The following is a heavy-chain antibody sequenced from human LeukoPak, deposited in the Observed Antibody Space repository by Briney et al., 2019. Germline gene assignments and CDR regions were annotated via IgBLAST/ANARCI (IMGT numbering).Heavy chain of an antibody. J-gene: IGHJ5*02. D-gene: IGHD5-12*01. Sequence: SETLSLTCAVYGGSFSGYYWSWIRQPPGKGLEWIGEINHSGSTNYNPSLKSRVTISVDTSKNQFSLKLSSVTAADTAVYYCAREWLRLFPYWFDPWGQGTLVTVSS. V-gene: IGHV4-34*01. CDR3: AREWLRLFPYWFDP. CDR2: INHSGST. CDR1: GGSFSGYY.